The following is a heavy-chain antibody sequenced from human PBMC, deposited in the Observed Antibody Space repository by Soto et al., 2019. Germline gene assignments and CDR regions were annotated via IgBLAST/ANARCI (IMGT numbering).Heavy chain of an antibody. CDR1: GFTFSSYA. D-gene: IGHD3-3*01. J-gene: IGHJ4*02. CDR3: AKDEVGLRFLEWLPIPSCFDY. V-gene: IGHV3-23*01. Sequence: EVQLLESGGGLVQPGGSLRLSCAASGFTFSSYAMSWVRQAPGKGLEWVSAISGSGGSTYYADSVKGRFTISRDNSKNTLYLQMNSLRAEDTAVYYCAKDEVGLRFLEWLPIPSCFDYWGQGTLVTVSS. CDR2: ISGSGGST.